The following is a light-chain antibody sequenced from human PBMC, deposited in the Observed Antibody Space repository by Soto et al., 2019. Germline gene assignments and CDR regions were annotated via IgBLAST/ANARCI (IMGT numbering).Light chain of an antibody. V-gene: IGKV1-39*01. CDR3: QQSYSITVT. CDR2: AAS. J-gene: IGKJ2*01. CDR1: QGISNY. Sequence: DIQMTQSPSSLSASVGDRVTINCRASQGISNYLAWYQKKPGKDPKLMIHAASSLESGVPSRFSGSGSGTDFTLTISSLQTEDSATYECQQSYSITVTFGQGTK.